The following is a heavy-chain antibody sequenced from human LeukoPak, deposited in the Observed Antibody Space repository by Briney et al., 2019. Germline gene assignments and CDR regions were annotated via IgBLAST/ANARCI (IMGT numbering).Heavy chain of an antibody. CDR3: AREDWNHAFDI. CDR2: IYHSGST. Sequence: SETLSLTCAVSGGSISSGGYSWSWIRQPPGKGLEWIGYIYHSGSTYYNPSLKSQVTISVDRSKNQFSLKLSSVTAADTAVYYCAREDWNHAFDIWGQGTMVTVSS. V-gene: IGHV4-30-2*01. D-gene: IGHD1-1*01. J-gene: IGHJ3*02. CDR1: GGSISSGGYS.